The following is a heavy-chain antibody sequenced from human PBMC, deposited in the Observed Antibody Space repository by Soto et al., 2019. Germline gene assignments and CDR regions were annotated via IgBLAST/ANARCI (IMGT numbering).Heavy chain of an antibody. Sequence: PGASLRLSFEASGFTFSNYGMHRLRHASGKGLEVVAVIWYDGSNKYYADSVKGRFTISRDNSKNTLYLQMNSLRAEDTAVYYCARGGHGLAYCVGDCYSAGDYW. J-gene: IGHJ4*01. D-gene: IGHD2-21*02. CDR1: GFTFSNYG. CDR2: IWYDGSNK. CDR3: ARGGHGLAYCVGDCYSAGDY. V-gene: IGHV3-33*01.